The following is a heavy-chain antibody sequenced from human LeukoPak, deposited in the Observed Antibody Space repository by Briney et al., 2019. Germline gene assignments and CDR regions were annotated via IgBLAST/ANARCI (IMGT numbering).Heavy chain of an antibody. CDR3: ARDDYGGSSRALDY. D-gene: IGHD4/OR15-4a*01. J-gene: IGHJ4*02. Sequence: GGSLRLSCAASVFAFSSYWMHWVRQAPGKGLVWVSRINSDGSSPSYADSVKGRFTISRDNAKNTLYLQMNSLRTEDTAVYYCARDDYGGSSRALDYWGQGTLVTVSS. V-gene: IGHV3-74*01. CDR1: VFAFSSYW. CDR2: INSDGSSP.